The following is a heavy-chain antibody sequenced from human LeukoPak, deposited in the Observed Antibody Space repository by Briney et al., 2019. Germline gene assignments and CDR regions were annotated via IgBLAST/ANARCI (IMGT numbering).Heavy chain of an antibody. J-gene: IGHJ4*02. CDR1: GFTFTSYE. V-gene: IGHV3-48*03. CDR2: ISSSGSTI. CDR3: ARGVVVTAIRGAYYFDY. Sequence: GGSLRLSCAAPGFTFTSYEMNWVRQVPGKGLEWVSYISSSGSTIFYADSVKGRFTISRDNAKNSLHLQMNSLRAEDTAVYYCARGVVVTAIRGAYYFDYWGQGTLVTVSS. D-gene: IGHD2-21*02.